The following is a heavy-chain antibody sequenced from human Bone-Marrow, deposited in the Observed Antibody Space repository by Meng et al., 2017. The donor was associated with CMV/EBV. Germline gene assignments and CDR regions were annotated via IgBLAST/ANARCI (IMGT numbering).Heavy chain of an antibody. CDR1: GFTFRRYS. Sequence: GESRKIPFEAFGFTFRRYSMNWVRQAPGKGLEWVSSISSSSSYIYYADSVKGRFTISRDNAKNSLYLQMNSLRAEDTAVYYCARDSVVVVPAGYYFDYWGQGTLVTVSS. CDR3: ARDSVVVVPAGYYFDY. D-gene: IGHD2-2*01. J-gene: IGHJ4*02. CDR2: ISSSSSYI. V-gene: IGHV3-21*01.